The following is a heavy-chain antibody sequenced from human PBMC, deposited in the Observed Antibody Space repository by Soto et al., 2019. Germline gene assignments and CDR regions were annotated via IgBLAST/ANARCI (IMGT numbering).Heavy chain of an antibody. CDR3: ARDPYSGDYLLAY. V-gene: IGHV4-4*02. J-gene: IGHJ4*02. Sequence: SETLSLTCTVSGGSISSSTNWWYWVRQPPGKGLEWIGEVHPSAGTNYNPSLRGRVTISIDNSKNQLSLKLTSVTAADTAVYYCARDPYSGDYLLAYWGQGXLVTVSS. D-gene: IGHD1-26*01. CDR2: VHPSAGT. CDR1: GGSISSSTNW.